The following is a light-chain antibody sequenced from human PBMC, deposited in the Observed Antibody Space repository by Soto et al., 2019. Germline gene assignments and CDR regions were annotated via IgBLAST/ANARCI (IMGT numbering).Light chain of an antibody. CDR3: QSYDSSLSGWV. V-gene: IGLV1-40*01. CDR2: GNS. Sequence: QSVLTQPPSVSGAPGQRVTISCTGSSSNIGAGYDVHWYQQLPGTAPKLLIYGNSNRPSGVPDRFSGSKSGTSAITGLRAEDEADYYCQSYDSSLSGWVFGGGTKVTVL. CDR1: SSNIGAGYD. J-gene: IGLJ3*02.